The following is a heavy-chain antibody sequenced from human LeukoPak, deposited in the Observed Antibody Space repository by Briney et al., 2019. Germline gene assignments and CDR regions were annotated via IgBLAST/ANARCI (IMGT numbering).Heavy chain of an antibody. V-gene: IGHV3-43*02. CDR3: AKGHYYGPGGAFDN. CDR2: ISGDGGST. CDR1: GFTFDDYA. J-gene: IGHJ3*02. D-gene: IGHD3-10*01. Sequence: PGGSLRLSCAASGFTFDDYAMHWVRQAPGKGLEWVSLISGDGGSTYYADSVKSRFTISRDNSKNSLYLQMNSLRTEDTALYYCAKGHYYGPGGAFDNWGQGTMVTVSS.